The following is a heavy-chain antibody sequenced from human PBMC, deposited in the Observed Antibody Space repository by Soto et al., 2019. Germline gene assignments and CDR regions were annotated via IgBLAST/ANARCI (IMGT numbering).Heavy chain of an antibody. V-gene: IGHV1-69*13. Sequence: ASVKVSCKASGGTFSSYAISWVRQAPGQGLEWMGGIIPIFGTANYAQKFQGRVTITADESTSTAYMELSSLRSEDTAVYYCARGALIGGKDCSGGSCRTGSWFDPWGQGTLVTVSS. D-gene: IGHD2-15*01. CDR3: ARGALIGGKDCSGGSCRTGSWFDP. CDR1: GGTFSSYA. CDR2: IIPIFGTA. J-gene: IGHJ5*02.